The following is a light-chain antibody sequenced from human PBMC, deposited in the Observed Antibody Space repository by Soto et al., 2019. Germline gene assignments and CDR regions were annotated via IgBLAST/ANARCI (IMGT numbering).Light chain of an antibody. CDR2: AAS. Sequence: DIQMTQSPSTLSASVGDRVTITCRASQGISSYLAWYQQKPGKAPKLLIYAASTLQSGDTSRYSGSVSGTEFTLSICSLQPEDFATYYCQQLNSYPPWTFGQGTKVDIK. J-gene: IGKJ1*01. V-gene: IGKV1-9*01. CDR3: QQLNSYPPWT. CDR1: QGISSY.